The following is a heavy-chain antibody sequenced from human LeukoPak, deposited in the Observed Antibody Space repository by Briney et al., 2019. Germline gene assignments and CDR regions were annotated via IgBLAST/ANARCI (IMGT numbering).Heavy chain of an antibody. D-gene: IGHD2-2*01. CDR1: GFTFSSYW. CDR2: IKQDGSEK. J-gene: IGHJ6*03. Sequence: GGSLRLSCAASGFTFSSYWMSWVRQAPGKGLGWVANIKQDGSEKYYVDSVKGRFTISRDNAKSSLYLQMNSLRAEDTAVYYCARDGTADDYYYYYMDVWGKGTTVTVSS. CDR3: ARDGTADDYYYYYMDV. V-gene: IGHV3-7*01.